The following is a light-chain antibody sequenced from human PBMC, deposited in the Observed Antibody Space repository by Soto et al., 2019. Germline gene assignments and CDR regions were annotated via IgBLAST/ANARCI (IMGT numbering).Light chain of an antibody. J-gene: IGKJ4*01. V-gene: IGKV3-15*01. CDR1: QSVSSSY. CDR3: QQYNNWPPLT. Sequence: EIVLTQSPGTLSLSPGERATRSCRASQSVSSSYLAWYQQKPGQAPRLLIHGASTRATGIPARFSGSGSGTDFTLTISSLQSEDFAVYYCQQYNNWPPLTFGGGTKVDIK. CDR2: GAS.